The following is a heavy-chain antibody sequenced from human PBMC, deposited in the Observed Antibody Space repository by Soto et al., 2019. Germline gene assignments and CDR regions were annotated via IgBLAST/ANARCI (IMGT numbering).Heavy chain of an antibody. D-gene: IGHD3-3*01. CDR2: IKQDGSEK. J-gene: IGHJ6*02. CDR3: ARLTRYDFWSGYYPNYYYYGMDV. V-gene: IGHV3-7*03. Sequence: GVSLLLSCAASGFTFSSYWMSWVRPAPGKGLEWVANIKQDGSEKYYVDSVKGRFTISRDNAKNSLYLQMNSLRAEDTAVYYCARLTRYDFWSGYYPNYYYYGMDVWGQGTTVTVSS. CDR1: GFTFSSYW.